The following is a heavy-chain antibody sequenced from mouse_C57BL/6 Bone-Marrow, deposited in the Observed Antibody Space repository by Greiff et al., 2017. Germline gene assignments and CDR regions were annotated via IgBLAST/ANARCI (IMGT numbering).Heavy chain of an antibody. J-gene: IGHJ3*01. CDR2: ISNGGGST. D-gene: IGHD2-4*01. Sequence: EVQVVESGGGLVQPGGSLKLSCAASGFTFSDYYMYWVRQTPEKRLEWVAYISNGGGSTYYPDTVKGRFTISRDNAKNTLYLQMSRLKSEDTAMYYCARHEAYYDYYAFSWFAYWGQGTLVTVSA. CDR3: ARHEAYYDYYAFSWFAY. CDR1: GFTFSDYY. V-gene: IGHV5-12*01.